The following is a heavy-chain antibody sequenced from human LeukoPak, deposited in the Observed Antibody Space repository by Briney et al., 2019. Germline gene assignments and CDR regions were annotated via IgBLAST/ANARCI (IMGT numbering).Heavy chain of an antibody. CDR2: INHSGST. CDR3: ASRGYNWNDAFDY. Sequence: PSETLSLTCAVYGGSFSGYYWSWIRQPPGKGLEWIGEINHSGSTNYNPSLKSRVTISVDTSKNQFSLKLSSVTAADTAVYYCASRGYNWNDAFDYWGQGTLVTVSS. V-gene: IGHV4-34*01. J-gene: IGHJ4*02. D-gene: IGHD1-20*01. CDR1: GGSFSGYY.